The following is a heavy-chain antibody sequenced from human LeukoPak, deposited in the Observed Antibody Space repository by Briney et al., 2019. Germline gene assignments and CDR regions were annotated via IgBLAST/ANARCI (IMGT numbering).Heavy chain of an antibody. CDR3: ARDLRIFQYDSSSGYWWGTTGPREHFDY. CDR2: INPSGGST. J-gene: IGHJ4*02. CDR1: GYTFTSYG. Sequence: ASVKVSCMASGYTFTSYGISWVRQAPGQGLEWMGIINPSGGSTSYTQKFQGRVTMTTDTSTSTSYMEMRSLRSDDTAVYYCARDLRIFQYDSSSGYWWGTTGPREHFDYWGQGTLVTVSS. V-gene: IGHV1-18*01. D-gene: IGHD3-3*01.